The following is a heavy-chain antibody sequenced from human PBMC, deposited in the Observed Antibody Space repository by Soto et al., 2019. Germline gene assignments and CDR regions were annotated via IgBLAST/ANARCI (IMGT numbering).Heavy chain of an antibody. CDR2: ISYDGSNK. V-gene: IGHV3-30*18. Sequence: PGGSLRLSCAASGFTFSSYGMHWVRQAPGKGLEWVAVISYDGSNKYYADSVKGRFTISRDNSKNTLYLQMNSLRAEDAAVYYCAKGRRVLRYFDWLVNWGQGTLVTVSS. J-gene: IGHJ4*02. CDR1: GFTFSSYG. D-gene: IGHD3-9*01. CDR3: AKGRRVLRYFDWLVN.